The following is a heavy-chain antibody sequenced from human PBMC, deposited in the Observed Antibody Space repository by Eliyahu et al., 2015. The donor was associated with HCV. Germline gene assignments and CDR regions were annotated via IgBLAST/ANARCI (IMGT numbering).Heavy chain of an antibody. V-gene: IGHV4-59*01. J-gene: IGHJ5*02. CDR1: GGSITTXY. D-gene: IGHD6-19*01. CDR2: IHYSGST. Sequence: QVQLQESGPGLVKPSETLSLTCTVSGGSITTXYWXWIRQPPGKGLGWIGYIHYSGSTNSHPSLKSRVTISIDTSKNQFSLNLTSVTAADTAVYYCASGGGGIAVAGTGGWFDPWGQGTLVTVSS. CDR3: ASGGGGIAVAGTGGWFDP.